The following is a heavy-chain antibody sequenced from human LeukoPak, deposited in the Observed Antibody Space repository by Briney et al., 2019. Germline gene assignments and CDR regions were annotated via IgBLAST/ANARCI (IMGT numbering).Heavy chain of an antibody. CDR3: AKGMMVRGKIPGTIDY. Sequence: GGSLRPSCAASGFTFSSYGMSWVRQAPGKGLEWVSAISGSGGSTYYADSVKGRFTISRDNSKNTLYLQMNSLRAEDTAVYYCAKGMMVRGKIPGTIDYWGQGTLVTVSS. CDR2: ISGSGGST. D-gene: IGHD3-10*01. V-gene: IGHV3-23*01. J-gene: IGHJ4*02. CDR1: GFTFSSYG.